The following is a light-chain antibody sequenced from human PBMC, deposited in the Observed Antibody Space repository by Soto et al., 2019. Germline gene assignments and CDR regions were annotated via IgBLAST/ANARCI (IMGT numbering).Light chain of an antibody. V-gene: IGKV3-20*01. CDR1: QSVSSSY. J-gene: IGKJ3*01. Sequence: IVLTQSPGTLSLSPLERSTLSCISSQSVSSSYVAWFQQKPGQAPRLLIYSTSNRATGIPDKFSGSGSGTDFTLTISRLEPEDVAVYFCQQFGGSQFTFGPGTKVDIK. CDR2: STS. CDR3: QQFGGSQFT.